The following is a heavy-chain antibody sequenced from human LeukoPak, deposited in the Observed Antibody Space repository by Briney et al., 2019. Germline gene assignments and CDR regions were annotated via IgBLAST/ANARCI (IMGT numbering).Heavy chain of an antibody. CDR2: THYRSKWYN. Sequence: SQTLSLTCAISGDSVSGDRAVWNWIRQSPSRGLEWLGGTHYRSKWYNDYAVSVKSRITINPDTSKNQFSLQLNSVTPEDTAVYYCARQSSSWYYYYGMDVWGQGTTVTVSS. V-gene: IGHV6-1*01. CDR1: GDSVSGDRAV. D-gene: IGHD6-13*01. CDR3: ARQSSSWYYYYGMDV. J-gene: IGHJ6*02.